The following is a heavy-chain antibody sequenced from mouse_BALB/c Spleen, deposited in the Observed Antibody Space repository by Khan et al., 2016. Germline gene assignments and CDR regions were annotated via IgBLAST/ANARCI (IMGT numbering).Heavy chain of an antibody. J-gene: IGHJ2*01. CDR3: ARLEDI. CDR2: IWAGGST. V-gene: IGHV2-9*02. CDR1: GFSLTSYG. Sequence: VELVESGHGLVAPSQSLSITCTVSGFSLTSYGVHWVRQPPGKGLEWLGVIWAGGSTNYNSALMSRLSISKDNSKSQVFIKMNSLQTDDTAMYYCARLEDIWGQGTTLTVSS. D-gene: IGHD1-3*01.